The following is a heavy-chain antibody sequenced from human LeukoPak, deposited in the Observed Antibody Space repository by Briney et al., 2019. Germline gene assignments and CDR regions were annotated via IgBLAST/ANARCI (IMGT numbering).Heavy chain of an antibody. J-gene: IGHJ6*02. Sequence: KPSQTLSLTCIVSGGSLSDGHYYWRWIRQPPGKGLEWIGYISDSGSTTYNPSLKSRLSMSVDTSKKQFSLKLSSVTAADTAVYYCARGLGYGSVYYYYGMDVWGQGTTVTVSS. CDR2: ISDSGST. V-gene: IGHV4-30-4*01. CDR1: GGSLSDGHYY. CDR3: ARGLGYGSVYYYYGMDV. D-gene: IGHD3-10*01.